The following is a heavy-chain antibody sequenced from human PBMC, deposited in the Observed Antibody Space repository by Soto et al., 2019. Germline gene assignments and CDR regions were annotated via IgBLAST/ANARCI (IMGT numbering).Heavy chain of an antibody. CDR3: AKEGQYDSSGYYAPQYFQH. J-gene: IGHJ1*01. D-gene: IGHD3-22*01. V-gene: IGHV3-30*18. CDR1: GFTFSSYG. Sequence: QVQLVESGGGVVQPGRSLRLSCAASGFTFSSYGMHWVRQAPGKGLEWVAVISYDGSNKYYADSVKGRFTISRDNSKNTLYLQMNSLRAEDTAVYYCAKEGQYDSSGYYAPQYFQHWGQGTLVTVSS. CDR2: ISYDGSNK.